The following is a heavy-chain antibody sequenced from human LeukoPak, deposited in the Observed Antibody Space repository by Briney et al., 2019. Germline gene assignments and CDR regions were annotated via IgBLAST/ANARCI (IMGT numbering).Heavy chain of an antibody. Sequence: ASVKVSCKASGYTFTGYCMHWVRQAPGQGLEWMGWINPNSGGTNYAQKFQGRVTMTRDTSISTAYMELSRLRSDDTAVYYCARFRGYCSSTSCYELDVWGQGTTVTVSS. CDR2: INPNSGGT. D-gene: IGHD2-2*03. V-gene: IGHV1-2*02. CDR3: ARFRGYCSSTSCYELDV. CDR1: GYTFTGYC. J-gene: IGHJ6*02.